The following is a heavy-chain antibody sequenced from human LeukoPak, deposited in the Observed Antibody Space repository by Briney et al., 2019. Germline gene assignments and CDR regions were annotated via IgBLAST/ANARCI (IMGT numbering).Heavy chain of an antibody. CDR2: INPNSGDT. D-gene: IGHD6-13*01. V-gene: IGHV1-2*02. Sequence: ASVKVSCKASGYTFTDYYVYWVRQAPGQGLEWMGWINPNSGDTNYAQKFQGRVTMTRDTSISTAYMALSSLRSDDTAMYYCARMWSTATSGWNWFDPWGQGTLVTVSS. CDR3: ARMWSTATSGWNWFDP. J-gene: IGHJ5*02. CDR1: GYTFTDYY.